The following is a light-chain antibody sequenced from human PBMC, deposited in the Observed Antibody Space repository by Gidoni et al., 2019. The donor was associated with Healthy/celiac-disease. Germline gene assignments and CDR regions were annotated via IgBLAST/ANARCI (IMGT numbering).Light chain of an antibody. CDR1: SSNIGSNY. J-gene: IGLJ3*02. V-gene: IGLV1-47*01. CDR2: RNN. Sequence: QSVLTQPPSASGTPGQRVTISCSGSSSNIGSNYVYWYQQLPGTAPKLLIYRNNQRPSGVPDRFSGSKSGTSAFLAINGLRSEDEADYYCAAWDDSLSGWVFGGGTKLTVL. CDR3: AAWDDSLSGWV.